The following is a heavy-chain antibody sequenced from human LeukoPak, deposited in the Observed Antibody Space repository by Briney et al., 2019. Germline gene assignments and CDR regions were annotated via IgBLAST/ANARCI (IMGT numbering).Heavy chain of an antibody. J-gene: IGHJ4*02. CDR2: ISGSGGST. D-gene: IGHD2-15*01. CDR1: GFTFSNYA. Sequence: GGSLRLPCAASGFTFSNYAMSWVRQAPGKGLEWVSAISGSGGSTYYADSVKGRFTISRDNSKNTLYLHMNSLRAEDTAVYYCAKGGRYCSGGTCYSSHWGQGTLVTVSS. CDR3: AKGGRYCSGGTCYSSH. V-gene: IGHV3-23*01.